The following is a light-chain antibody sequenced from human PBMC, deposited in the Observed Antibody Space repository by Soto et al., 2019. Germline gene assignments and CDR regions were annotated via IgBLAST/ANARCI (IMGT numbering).Light chain of an antibody. CDR1: QGNGSW. CDR2: SAS. Sequence: IQMTQSPSSVSASVGDTVTITCRASQGNGSWLAWYHQIPGKAPKLIIYSASSLQSGTPSRFTGRGSGAAFTLTITNLQPEDVGVYHCQQASSFPLTFGGGTKVDIK. V-gene: IGKV1-12*01. J-gene: IGKJ4*01. CDR3: QQASSFPLT.